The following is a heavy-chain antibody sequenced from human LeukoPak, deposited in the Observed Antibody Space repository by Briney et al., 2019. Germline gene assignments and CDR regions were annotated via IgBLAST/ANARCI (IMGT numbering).Heavy chain of an antibody. Sequence: GGFLRLSCAASGFTFSSYAMSWVRQAPGKGLEWVSAISGSGGSAYYADSVKGRFTISRDNSKNTLYLQMNSLRAEDTAVYYCASRGHCSGGSCADYWGQGTLVTVSS. J-gene: IGHJ4*02. CDR3: ASRGHCSGGSCADY. V-gene: IGHV3-23*01. D-gene: IGHD2-15*01. CDR1: GFTFSSYA. CDR2: ISGSGGSA.